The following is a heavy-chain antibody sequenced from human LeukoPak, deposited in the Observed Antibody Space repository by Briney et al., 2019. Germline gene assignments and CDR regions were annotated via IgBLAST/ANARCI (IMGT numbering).Heavy chain of an antibody. V-gene: IGHV3-30*02. Sequence: GGSLRLSCAASGFTFSSYGMHWVRQAPGKGLEWVAFIRYDGSNKYYADSVKGRFTISRDNSKNTLYLQMNSLRAEDTAVYYCAKGYYAFWSGFLDYWGQGTLVTVSS. CDR2: IRYDGSNK. CDR3: AKGYYAFWSGFLDY. J-gene: IGHJ4*02. D-gene: IGHD3-3*01. CDR1: GFTFSSYG.